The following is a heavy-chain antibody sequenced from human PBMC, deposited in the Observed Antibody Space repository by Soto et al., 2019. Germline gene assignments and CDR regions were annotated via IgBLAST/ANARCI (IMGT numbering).Heavy chain of an antibody. CDR3: VRDIRGNWMDGMDV. Sequence: QVQLVQSGAEVKKPGSSVKVSCKASGNTFSNYAISWVRQAPGQGLEWMGGIIPIFGVVSSAQKFQGRVTVTADESTSTAYMELSSLRSEDTAVYYCVRDIRGNWMDGMDVWGQGTTVTVSS. V-gene: IGHV1-69*12. CDR1: GNTFSNYA. J-gene: IGHJ6*02. CDR2: IIPIFGVV. D-gene: IGHD1-20*01.